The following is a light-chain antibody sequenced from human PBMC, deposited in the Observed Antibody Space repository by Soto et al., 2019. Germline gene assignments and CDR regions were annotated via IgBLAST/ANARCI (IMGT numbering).Light chain of an antibody. CDR2: VVS. CDR3: SSYTSSDTPYV. J-gene: IGLJ1*01. Sequence: QSALTQPASVSGSLGQSITISCTGTSSDVGGFNYVSWYQQHPDKATKLIIYVVSNRPSGVSNRFSGSKSGNTASLTISGLQAEDEADYCCSSYTSSDTPYVFGTGTKLTVL. V-gene: IGLV2-14*01. CDR1: SSDVGGFNY.